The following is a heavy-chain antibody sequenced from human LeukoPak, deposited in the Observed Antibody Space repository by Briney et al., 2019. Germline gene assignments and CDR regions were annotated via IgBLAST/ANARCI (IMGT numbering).Heavy chain of an antibody. Sequence: ASVKVSCKASGYTFTGYYMHWVRQAPGQGLEWMGWINPNSGYTNYAQKFQGRVTMTRDTSITTAYMELSSLTSDDTAVYFCARSAEHCNNGVCFTDYYMDVWGKGTTVTVSS. D-gene: IGHD2-8*01. V-gene: IGHV1-2*02. J-gene: IGHJ6*03. CDR1: GYTFTGYY. CDR2: INPNSGYT. CDR3: ARSAEHCNNGVCFTDYYMDV.